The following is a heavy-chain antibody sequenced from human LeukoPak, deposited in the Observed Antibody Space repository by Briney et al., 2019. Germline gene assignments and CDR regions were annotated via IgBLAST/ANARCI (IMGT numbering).Heavy chain of an antibody. CDR1: GGSISSHY. Sequence: SETLSLTCYVSGGSISSHYWSWIRQPPGKGLEWIGYIHYSGSTNYNPSLKSRVTISVDTSKNQFSLKLSSVTAADTAVYYCARLGGITMTVDYWGQGTLVTVSS. CDR2: IHYSGST. CDR3: ARLGGITMTVDY. V-gene: IGHV4-59*11. J-gene: IGHJ4*02. D-gene: IGHD3-22*01.